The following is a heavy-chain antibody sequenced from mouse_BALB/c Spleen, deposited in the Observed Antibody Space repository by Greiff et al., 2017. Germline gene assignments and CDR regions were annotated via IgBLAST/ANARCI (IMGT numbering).Heavy chain of an antibody. Sequence: VKLQQSGPGLVQPSQSLSITCTVSGFSLTSYGVHWVRQSPGKGLEWLGVIWSGGSTDYNAAFISRLSISKDNSKSQVFFKMNSLQANDTAIYYCARKGYSSGSGPLAYWGKGTTLTVSS. CDR2: IWSGGST. CDR1: GFSLTSYG. J-gene: IGHJ2*01. CDR3: ARKGYSSGSGPLAY. D-gene: IGHD1-1*01. V-gene: IGHV2-2*02.